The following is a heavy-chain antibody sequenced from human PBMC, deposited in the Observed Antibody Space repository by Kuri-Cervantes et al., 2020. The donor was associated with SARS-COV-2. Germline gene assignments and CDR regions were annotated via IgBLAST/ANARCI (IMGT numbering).Heavy chain of an antibody. CDR2: INPSGGST. V-gene: IGHV1-46*01. D-gene: IGHD6-19*01. CDR1: GYTFTSYD. J-gene: IGHJ6*02. Sequence: ASVKVSCKASGYTFTSYDINWVRQATGQGLEWMGIINPSGGSTSYAQKFQGRVTMTRDTSTSTVYMELSSLRSDATAVYYCARDRGDSSGWYNDYYYYYGMDVWGQGTTVTVSS. CDR3: ARDRGDSSGWYNDYYYYYGMDV.